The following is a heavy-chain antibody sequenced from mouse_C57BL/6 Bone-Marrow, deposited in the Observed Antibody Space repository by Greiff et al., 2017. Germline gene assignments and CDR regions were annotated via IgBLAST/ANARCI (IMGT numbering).Heavy chain of an antibody. CDR1: GYTFTSYW. CDR2: IHPNSGST. Sequence: QVQLQQPGAELVKPGASVKLSCKASGYTFTSYWMHWVKQRPGQGLEWIGMIHPNSGSTNYNEKFKSKATLTVDKSSSTAYMQLSSLTSEDSSVYYGARSPDGYYLVAWFAYWGQGTLVTVSA. J-gene: IGHJ3*01. D-gene: IGHD2-3*01. CDR3: ARSPDGYYLVAWFAY. V-gene: IGHV1-64*01.